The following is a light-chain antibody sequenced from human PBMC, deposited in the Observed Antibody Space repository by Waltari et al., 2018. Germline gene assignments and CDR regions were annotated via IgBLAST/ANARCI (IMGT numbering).Light chain of an antibody. CDR2: DTS. Sequence: QAVVTQEPSLTVSPGGTVTLTCGSSTGAVTSGHYPYWFQQKPGQAPRTLIYDTSNKHSWTPALFSGSLLGGKAALTLSGAQPEDEAEYYCLLSYSGARVLVVFGGGTKLTVL. CDR3: LLSYSGARVLVV. V-gene: IGLV7-46*01. J-gene: IGLJ2*01. CDR1: TGAVTSGHY.